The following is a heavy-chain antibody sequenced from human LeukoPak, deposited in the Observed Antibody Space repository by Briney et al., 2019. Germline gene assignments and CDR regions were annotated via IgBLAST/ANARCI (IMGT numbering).Heavy chain of an antibody. Sequence: GESLKISCKGSGYSFTSYWIAWVRQMPGQGLEWMGIIYPGDSDTRYSPSFQGQVTISADKSISTAYLQWSSLKASDTAMYYCATWRYCNSYSCSGFDSWGQGTLVTVSS. CDR1: GYSFTSYW. CDR2: IYPGDSDT. D-gene: IGHD2/OR15-2a*01. V-gene: IGHV5-51*01. CDR3: ATWRYCNSYSCSGFDS. J-gene: IGHJ4*02.